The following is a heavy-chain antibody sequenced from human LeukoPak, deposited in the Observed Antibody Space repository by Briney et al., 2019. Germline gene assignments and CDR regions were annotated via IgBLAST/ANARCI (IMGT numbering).Heavy chain of an antibody. CDR1: GYTFTSYY. CDR3: AKDKIEQQLSPPFDY. D-gene: IGHD6-13*01. CDR2: INPSGGST. J-gene: IGHJ4*02. Sequence: ASVKVSCKASGYTFTSYYMHWVRQAPGQGLEWMGIINPSGGSTSYAQKFQGRVTMTRDTSTSTVYMELSSLRAEDTAVYYCAKDKIEQQLSPPFDYWGQGTLVTVSS. V-gene: IGHV1-46*01.